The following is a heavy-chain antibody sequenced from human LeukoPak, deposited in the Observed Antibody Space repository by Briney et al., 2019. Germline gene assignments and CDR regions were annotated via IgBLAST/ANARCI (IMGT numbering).Heavy chain of an antibody. CDR1: GFTFSSHG. D-gene: IGHD6-19*01. Sequence: PGGSLRLSCVASGFTFSSHGMNWVRQAPGKGLEWVSGITSGTGTYYADSVKGRFAISRDNSKNTMYLQMNSLRAEDTAVYYCARGPYSSGSDYWGQGTLVTVSS. CDR2: ITSGTGT. CDR3: ARGPYSSGSDY. J-gene: IGHJ4*02. V-gene: IGHV3-23*01.